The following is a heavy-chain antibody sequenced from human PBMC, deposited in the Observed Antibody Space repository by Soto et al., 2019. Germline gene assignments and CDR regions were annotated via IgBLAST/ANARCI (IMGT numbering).Heavy chain of an antibody. CDR3: ARDPSLGDPEVGALRRENYFDY. CDR1: GFTFSSYG. J-gene: IGHJ4*02. Sequence: GGSLRLSCAASGFTFSSYGMHWVRQAPGKGLEWVAVIWYDGSNKYYADSVKGRFTISRDNSKNTLYLQMNSLRAEDTAVYYCARDPSLGDPEVGALRRENYFDYWGQGTLVTVSS. V-gene: IGHV3-33*01. CDR2: IWYDGSNK. D-gene: IGHD1-26*01.